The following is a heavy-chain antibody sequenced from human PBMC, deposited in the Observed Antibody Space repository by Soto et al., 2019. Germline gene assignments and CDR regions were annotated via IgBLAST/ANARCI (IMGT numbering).Heavy chain of an antibody. Sequence: ASVKVSCKASGYTFTSYDINWVRQATGQGLEWMGWMNPNSGNTGYAQKFQGRVTMTRNTSISTAYMELSSLRSGDTAVYYCARGYCSSTSCFFYFDYWGQGTLVTVSS. CDR3: ARGYCSSTSCFFYFDY. CDR1: GYTFTSYD. J-gene: IGHJ4*02. D-gene: IGHD2-2*01. V-gene: IGHV1-8*01. CDR2: MNPNSGNT.